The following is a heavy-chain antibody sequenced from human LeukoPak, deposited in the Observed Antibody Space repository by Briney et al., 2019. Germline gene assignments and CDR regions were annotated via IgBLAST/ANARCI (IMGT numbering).Heavy chain of an antibody. J-gene: IGHJ4*02. Sequence: ASVKVSCKASGYTFTSYGISWVRQAPGQGLEWMGWISAYNGNTNYAQKLQGRVTMTTDTSTSTAYMELRSLRSDDTAVYYCAMYLNSGWYRVPGYWGQGTLVTVSS. CDR1: GYTFTSYG. D-gene: IGHD6-19*01. CDR3: AMYLNSGWYRVPGY. CDR2: ISAYNGNT. V-gene: IGHV1-18*01.